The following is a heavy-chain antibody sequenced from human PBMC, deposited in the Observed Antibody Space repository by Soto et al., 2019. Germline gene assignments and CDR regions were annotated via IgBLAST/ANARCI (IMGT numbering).Heavy chain of an antibody. CDR2: ISSSSSYI. CDR1: GFTFSSYS. D-gene: IGHD3-22*01. V-gene: IGHV3-21*01. Sequence: GGSLRLSCAASGFTFSSYSMNWVRQAPGKGLEWVSSISSSSSYIYYADSVKGRFTISRDNAKNSLYLQMNGLRAEDTAVYYCASHNDSSGYYGIDYWGQGTLVTVS. J-gene: IGHJ4*02. CDR3: ASHNDSSGYYGIDY.